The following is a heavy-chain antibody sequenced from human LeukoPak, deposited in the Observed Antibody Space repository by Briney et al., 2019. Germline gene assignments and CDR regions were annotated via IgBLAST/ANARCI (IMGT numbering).Heavy chain of an antibody. CDR1: GGSFSGYY. D-gene: IGHD3-22*01. CDR2: IYYSGST. J-gene: IGHJ4*02. V-gene: IGHV4-39*01. Sequence: KASETLSLTCAVYGGSFSGYYWGWIRQPPGKGLEWIGSIYYSGSTYYNPSLKSRVTISVDTSKNQFSLKLSSVTAADTAMYYCARQTYYYDSSDRFDYWGQGTLVTVSS. CDR3: ARQTYYYDSSDRFDY.